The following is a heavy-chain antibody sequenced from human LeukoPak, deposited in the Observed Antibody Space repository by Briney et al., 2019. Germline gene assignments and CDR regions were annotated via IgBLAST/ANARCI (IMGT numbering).Heavy chain of an antibody. CDR2: ISGSGGST. Sequence: GGSLRLSCAASGFTFSSYSMSWVRQAPGKGLEWVSAISGSGGSTYYADSVKGRFTISRDNSKNTLYLQMNSLRAEDTAVYYCAKSEHSSGWSDYWGQGTLVTVSS. J-gene: IGHJ4*02. D-gene: IGHD6-19*01. CDR3: AKSEHSSGWSDY. CDR1: GFTFSSYS. V-gene: IGHV3-23*01.